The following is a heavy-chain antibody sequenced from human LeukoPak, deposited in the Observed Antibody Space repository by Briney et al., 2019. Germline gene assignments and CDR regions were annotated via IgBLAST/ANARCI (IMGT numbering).Heavy chain of an antibody. D-gene: IGHD2-21*02. CDR2: VYYSGTT. CDR1: GGSVNNYY. V-gene: IGHV4-59*02. CDR3: ATSQCGSDCYLAGDY. J-gene: IGHJ4*02. Sequence: SETLSLTCTVSGGSVNNYYWSWIRQPPGKGLEWIGYVYYSGTTNYKPSLKSRVTISVDTSKNQFSLKVSSVTAADTAVYYCATSQCGSDCYLAGDYWGQGTLVTVSS.